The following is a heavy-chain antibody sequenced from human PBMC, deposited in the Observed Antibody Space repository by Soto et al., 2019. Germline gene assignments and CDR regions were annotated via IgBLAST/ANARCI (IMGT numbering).Heavy chain of an antibody. Sequence: TVSGGSISSDANFWSWIRQLPGRGLEWIGYISYTGRTYYTPSLNSRLTISLDTSKNLFSLRLSAVTAADTAVYFCARGSFSSSSSSFDPWGQGTLVTVSS. CDR2: ISYTGRT. D-gene: IGHD6-6*01. CDR3: ARGSFSSSSSSFDP. J-gene: IGHJ5*02. CDR1: GGSISSDANF. V-gene: IGHV4-31*03.